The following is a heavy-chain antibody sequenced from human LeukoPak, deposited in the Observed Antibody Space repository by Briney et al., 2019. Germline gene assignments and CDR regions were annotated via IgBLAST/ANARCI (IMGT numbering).Heavy chain of an antibody. CDR3: ARVGGYIYYYYYMDV. CDR2: INHSGST. V-gene: IGHV4-34*01. J-gene: IGHJ6*03. CDR1: GFTFSDYY. D-gene: IGHD2-2*02. Sequence: MPGGSLRLSCAASGFTFSDYYMSWIRQPPGKGLEWIGEINHSGSTNYNPSLKSRVTISVDTSKNQFSLKLSSVTAADTAVYYCARVGGYIYYYYYMDVWGKGTTVTVSS.